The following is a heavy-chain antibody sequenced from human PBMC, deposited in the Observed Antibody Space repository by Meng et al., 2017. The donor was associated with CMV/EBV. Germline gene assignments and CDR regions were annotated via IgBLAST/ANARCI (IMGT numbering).Heavy chain of an antibody. J-gene: IGHJ4*02. CDR1: GVSISSYY. Sequence: SETLSLTCTVSGVSISSYYWSWIRQPPGKGLEWIGHIYYSGSIYYNPSLKSRVTMSVDTSKNQFSLKLSSVTAADTAVYYCASQYSGTYYREFDYWGQGTLVTVSS. CDR3: ASQYSGTYYREFDY. D-gene: IGHD1-26*01. V-gene: IGHV4-59*01. CDR2: IYYSGSI.